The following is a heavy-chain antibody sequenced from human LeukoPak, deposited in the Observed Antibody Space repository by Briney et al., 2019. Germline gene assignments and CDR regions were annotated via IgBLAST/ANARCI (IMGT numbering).Heavy chain of an antibody. D-gene: IGHD2-2*01. CDR2: ISSSAI. CDR3: AKDLPAAYFDY. CDR1: GFTFTDYG. Sequence: PGGSLRLSCATSGFTFTDYGMNWVRQAPGKGLEWVSYISSSAILYADSVKGRFTISRDNARNSLYLQMNSLRAEDTAVYYCAKDLPAAYFDYWGQGTLVTVSS. J-gene: IGHJ4*02. V-gene: IGHV3-48*01.